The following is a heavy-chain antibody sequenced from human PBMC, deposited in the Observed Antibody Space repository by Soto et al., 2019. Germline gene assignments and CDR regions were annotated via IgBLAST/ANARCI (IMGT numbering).Heavy chain of an antibody. CDR2: IYPGDSDT. J-gene: IGHJ3*02. D-gene: IGHD3-16*01. CDR3: ARGYLGGAAPESHAFDS. V-gene: IGHV5-51*01. Sequence: VESLQISCKGSGYSFTSYWIGWVRQIPGKGLEWMGIIYPGDSDTRYSPSFQGQVTISADKSISTAYLQWSSLKASDTAMYYCARGYLGGAAPESHAFDSWGKGKMVTV. CDR1: GYSFTSYW.